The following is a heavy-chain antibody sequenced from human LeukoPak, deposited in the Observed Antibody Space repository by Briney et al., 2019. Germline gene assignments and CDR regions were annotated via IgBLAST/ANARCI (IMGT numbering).Heavy chain of an antibody. J-gene: IGHJ4*02. CDR2: ISAYNGNT. CDR3: AREPRAVASDY. V-gene: IGHV1-18*01. D-gene: IGHD6-19*01. Sequence: ASVNVSCKASGYSFTNYGISWVRQAPGQGLEWMGWISAYNGNTNYAQKLQGRVTMTTDTSTSTAYMELRSPRSDDTAVYYCAREPRAVASDYWGQGTLVTVSS. CDR1: GYSFTNYG.